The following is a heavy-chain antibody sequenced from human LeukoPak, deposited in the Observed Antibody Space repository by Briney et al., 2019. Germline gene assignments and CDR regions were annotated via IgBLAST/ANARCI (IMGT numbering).Heavy chain of an antibody. CDR3: ARSIVVVTEFDY. Sequence: ASVKVSCKASGYTFTSYYMHWVRQAPGQGLEWMGIIDPSGGSTSYAQKFQGRVTMTRDTSTSTVYMELSSLRSEDTAVYYCARSIVVVTEFDYWGQGTLVTVSS. CDR2: IDPSGGST. D-gene: IGHD2-21*02. CDR1: GYTFTSYY. J-gene: IGHJ4*02. V-gene: IGHV1-46*01.